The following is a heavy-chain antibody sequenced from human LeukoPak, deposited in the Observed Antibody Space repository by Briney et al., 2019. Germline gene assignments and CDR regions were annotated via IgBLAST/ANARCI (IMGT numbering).Heavy chain of an antibody. J-gene: IGHJ4*02. V-gene: IGHV1-2*02. CDR1: GYTFTGYY. Sequence: GASVKVSCKASGYTFTGYYMHWVRQAPGQGLEWMGWINPNSGGTNYAQKFQGRVTMTRDTSISTAYMELSRLRSDDTAVYYCARLGLRNCTNGVCYDYYFDYWGQGTLVTVSS. CDR3: ARLGLRNCTNGVCYDYYFDY. D-gene: IGHD2-8*01. CDR2: INPNSGGT.